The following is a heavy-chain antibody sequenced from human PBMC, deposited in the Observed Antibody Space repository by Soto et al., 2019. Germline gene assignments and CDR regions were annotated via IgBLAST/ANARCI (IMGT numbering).Heavy chain of an antibody. J-gene: IGHJ5*02. V-gene: IGHV4-59*01. D-gene: IGHD2-2*01. CDR3: ARYCSSVTCHGFDP. CDR1: GGSISDYY. Sequence: SETLSLTCAVSGGSISDYYWSWIRQPPGKGLEWIGYIYYGGSTNYSPSLKSRVTISLNTSKSQFYMTLTSVTAADTAVYYCARYCSSVTCHGFDPWGQGTLVTVSS. CDR2: IYYGGST.